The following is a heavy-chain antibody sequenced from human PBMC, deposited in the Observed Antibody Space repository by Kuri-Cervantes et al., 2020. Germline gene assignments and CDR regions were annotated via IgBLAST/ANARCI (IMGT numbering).Heavy chain of an antibody. Sequence: ASVKVSCKASGYTFTGYYAHWVRQAPGQGLEWMGWINPNSGDTNYVQKFQGRVTMTRDTSFSTAYMELSRLRSDDTAVYYCATSLTQPRDCSSTSCHFDYWGQGTLVTVSS. CDR3: ATSLTQPRDCSSTSCHFDY. D-gene: IGHD2-2*01. CDR1: GYTFTGYY. J-gene: IGHJ4*02. CDR2: INPNSGDT. V-gene: IGHV1-2*02.